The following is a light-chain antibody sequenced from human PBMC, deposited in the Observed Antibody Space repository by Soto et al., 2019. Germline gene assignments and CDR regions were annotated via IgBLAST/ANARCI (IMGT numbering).Light chain of an antibody. CDR1: QSISSY. CDR2: AAS. V-gene: IGKV1-39*01. Sequence: DIQMTQSPSSLSASVGDRVTITCRASQSISSYLNWYQQKPGKAPKALIYAASTLQSGVPSRFSGSGSGRDFTLTINWLQPEDFATYYCQQSYGTPWTFGQGTRVDI. J-gene: IGKJ1*01. CDR3: QQSYGTPWT.